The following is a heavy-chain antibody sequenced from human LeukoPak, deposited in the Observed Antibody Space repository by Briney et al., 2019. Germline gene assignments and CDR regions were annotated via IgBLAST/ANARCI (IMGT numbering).Heavy chain of an antibody. CDR2: INPSGGST. CDR3: ARVPTAPGNDIHTPDDKNDAFDI. J-gene: IGHJ3*02. D-gene: IGHD1-1*01. CDR1: GYTFTSYY. V-gene: IGHV1-46*01. Sequence: ASVKVSCKASGYTFTSYYMHWVRQAPGQGLEWMGIINPSGGSTSYAQKFQGRVTMTRDMSTSTVYMELSSLRSEDTAVYYCARVPTAPGNDIHTPDDKNDAFDIWSQGTMVTVSS.